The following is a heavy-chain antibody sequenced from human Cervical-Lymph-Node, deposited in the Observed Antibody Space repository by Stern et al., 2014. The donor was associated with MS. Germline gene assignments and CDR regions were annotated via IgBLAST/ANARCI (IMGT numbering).Heavy chain of an antibody. Sequence: EVQLEESGGGLVLPGGSLRLSCAASGFIFSNYSMNWVRQAPGRGLEWISYISSSSSNVYYADSVKGRFTISRDNAKNSLYLQLNSLRHDDTAMYYCARRGHAAAALSFHHWGQGTLVTVSS. CDR1: GFIFSNYS. V-gene: IGHV3-48*02. D-gene: IGHD6-13*01. CDR2: ISSSSSNV. J-gene: IGHJ1*01. CDR3: ARRGHAAAALSFHH.